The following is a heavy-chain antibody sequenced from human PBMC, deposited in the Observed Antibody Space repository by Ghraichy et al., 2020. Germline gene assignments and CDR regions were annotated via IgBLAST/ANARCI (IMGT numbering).Heavy chain of an antibody. D-gene: IGHD3-3*01. CDR2: IKQDGSEK. J-gene: IGHJ5*02. Sequence: GETLNISCAASGFTFSSYWMSWVRQAPGKGLEWVANIKQDGSEKYYVDSVKGRFTISRDNAKNSLYLQMNSLRAEDTAVYYCARLYYDFWSGYWFDPWGQGTLVTVSS. V-gene: IGHV3-7*03. CDR3: ARLYYDFWSGYWFDP. CDR1: GFTFSSYW.